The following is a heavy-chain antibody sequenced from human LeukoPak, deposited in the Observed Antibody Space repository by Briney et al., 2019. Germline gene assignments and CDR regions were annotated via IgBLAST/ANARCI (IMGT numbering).Heavy chain of an antibody. V-gene: IGHV3-21*01. CDR1: GFTYGSHS. J-gene: IGHJ4*02. CDR2: ISSSSTYI. D-gene: IGHD3-9*01. Sequence: KSGGSLRLSCVASGFTYGSHSMNWVGQAPGKGLEWVSSISSSSTYIYYADSVKGRFTISRDNANNSLYLQMNSLRADDTAVYYCARDLNYDILTGSLRAHFDSWGQGTLVTVSS. CDR3: ARDLNYDILTGSLRAHFDS.